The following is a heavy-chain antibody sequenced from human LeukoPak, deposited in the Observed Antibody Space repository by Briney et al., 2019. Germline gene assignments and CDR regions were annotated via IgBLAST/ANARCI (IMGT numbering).Heavy chain of an antibody. V-gene: IGHV3-9*01. D-gene: IGHD5-24*01. CDR1: GFTFDDYA. CDR3: AKEAGRDDFWDYFDC. J-gene: IGHJ4*02. CDR2: ITWNSGSR. Sequence: GGSLRLSCAASGFTFDDYAMHWVRQVPGKGLEWVSGITWNSGSRGYADSVKGRFTISRDNAKNSLYLQKNSLSPEDTALYYCAKEAGRDDFWDYFDCWGQGTLVTVSS.